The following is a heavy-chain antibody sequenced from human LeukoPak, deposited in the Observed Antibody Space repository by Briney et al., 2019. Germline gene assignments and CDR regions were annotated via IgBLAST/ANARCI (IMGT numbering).Heavy chain of an antibody. CDR1: GFTFSSYW. J-gene: IGHJ6*03. CDR3: ARAGRGSGTSHYYYYYYMDV. D-gene: IGHD3-10*01. CDR2: IKQDGSEK. Sequence: GGSLRLSCTAYGFTFSSYWVSWVRQALGKGLEWVDNIKQDGSEKYYVDSVKGRFTISRDNAKNSLYLQMNSLRAEDTAVYYCARAGRGSGTSHYYYYYYMDVWGKGTTVTISS. V-gene: IGHV3-7*01.